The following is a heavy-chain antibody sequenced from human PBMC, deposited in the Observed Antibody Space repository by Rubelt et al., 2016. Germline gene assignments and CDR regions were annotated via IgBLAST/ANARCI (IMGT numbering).Heavy chain of an antibody. V-gene: IGHV3-48*03. D-gene: IGHD3-22*01. CDR2: ISSRGGNI. CDR3: TTAEIRIGVVIVRGDAFNI. Sequence: GKGLEWVSYISSRGGNIYYADSVKGRFTISRDNAKKSLYLQMNSLRAEDTAVYYCTTAEIRIGVVIVRGDAFNIWGQGTTVTVSS. J-gene: IGHJ3*02.